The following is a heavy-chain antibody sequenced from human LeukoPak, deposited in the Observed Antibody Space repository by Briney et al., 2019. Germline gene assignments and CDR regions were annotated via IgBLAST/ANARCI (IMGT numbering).Heavy chain of an antibody. CDR2: ISYDGGNK. Sequence: PGRSLRLSCAASGFTFSSYGMHWVRQAPGKGLEWVAVISYDGGNKYYADSVKGRFTISRDSSKNTLYLQMNSLRAEDTAVYYCAKEGCSGGSCLAYYFDYWGQGTLVTVSA. V-gene: IGHV3-30*18. D-gene: IGHD2-15*01. CDR3: AKEGCSGGSCLAYYFDY. J-gene: IGHJ4*02. CDR1: GFTFSSYG.